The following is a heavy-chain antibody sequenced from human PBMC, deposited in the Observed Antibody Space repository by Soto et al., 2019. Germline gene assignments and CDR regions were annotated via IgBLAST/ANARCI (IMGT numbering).Heavy chain of an antibody. CDR2: IFPGDAET. CDR3: ATPGGFGMDV. Sequence: GESLKISCQGSGYNFATHWIGWVRHKAGKGLEWMGIIFPGDAETRYSPSFQGHITISADKSISIAYLRWSSLKASDAGMYYCATPGGFGMDVWGQGTTVTVSS. D-gene: IGHD5-12*01. CDR1: GYNFATHW. J-gene: IGHJ6*02. V-gene: IGHV5-51*01.